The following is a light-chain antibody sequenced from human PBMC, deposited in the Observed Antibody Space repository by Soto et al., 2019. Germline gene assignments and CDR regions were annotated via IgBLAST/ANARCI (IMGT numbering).Light chain of an antibody. V-gene: IGKV1-39*01. CDR3: QQSYSTPLT. CDR2: AAS. J-gene: IGKJ3*01. CDR1: QTISSY. Sequence: DVQITQSPASLSSCLVDRVSITCRASQTISSYLNWYQQKPGKAPKLLIYAASSLQSGVPSRSSGSGSGTDFTLTISSLQPEDFATYYCQQSYSTPLTFGPGTKVDI.